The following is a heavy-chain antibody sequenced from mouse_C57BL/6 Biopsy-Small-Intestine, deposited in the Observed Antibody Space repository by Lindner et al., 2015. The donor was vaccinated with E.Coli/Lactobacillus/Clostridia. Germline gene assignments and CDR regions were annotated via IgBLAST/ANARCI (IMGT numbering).Heavy chain of an antibody. D-gene: IGHD4-1*01. CDR2: IYPGNSDA. V-gene: IGHV1-5*01. CDR3: TRGANWEDFDY. CDR1: GYTFTSYW. J-gene: IGHJ2*01. Sequence: VQLQESGTVLARPGASVKISCKTSGYTFTSYWIHWVKQRPGQGLEWMGAIYPGNSDATYNQKFKDKARLTAVTSASTAYMELSSLTNEDSAVYYCTRGANWEDFDYWGQGTTLTVSS.